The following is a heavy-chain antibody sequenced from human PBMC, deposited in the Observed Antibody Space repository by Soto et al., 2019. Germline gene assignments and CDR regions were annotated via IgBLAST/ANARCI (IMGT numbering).Heavy chain of an antibody. V-gene: IGHV4-4*02. D-gene: IGHD6-6*01. CDR2: IYHSGST. Sequence: GTLSLTCAVSSGSISSSNWWSWVRQPPGKGLEWIGEIYHSGSTNYNPSLKSRVTISVDKSKNQFSLKLSSVTAADTAVYYCARFYSSSSSLDYWGQGTLVTVSS. CDR1: SGSISSSNW. J-gene: IGHJ4*02. CDR3: ARFYSSSSSLDY.